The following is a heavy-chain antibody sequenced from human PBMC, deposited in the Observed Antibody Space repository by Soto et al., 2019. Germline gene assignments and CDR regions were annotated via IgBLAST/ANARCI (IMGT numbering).Heavy chain of an antibody. Sequence: QVQLVQSGAEVKKPGSSVKVSCKASGGTFSSYAISWVRQAPGQGLEWMGGIIPIFGTANYAQKFQGRVTITADESTSTAYTELSSLRSEDTAVYYCARGGEGGYSGYDDYYYYYGMDVWGQGTTVTVSS. J-gene: IGHJ6*02. CDR2: IIPIFGTA. V-gene: IGHV1-69*01. CDR3: ARGGEGGYSGYDDYYYYYGMDV. CDR1: GGTFSSYA. D-gene: IGHD5-12*01.